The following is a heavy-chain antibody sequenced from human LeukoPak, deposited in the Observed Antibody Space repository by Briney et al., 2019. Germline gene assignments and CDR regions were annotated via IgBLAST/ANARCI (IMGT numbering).Heavy chain of an antibody. Sequence: GGSLRLSCAASGFTFSSHWMIWVRQAPGKGLEWVASIKQDGSGKYYVDSVRGRFTISRDNAKNSLYLQMNTLRAEDTAMYYCARDPGNHSGAWGQGTLVTVSS. V-gene: IGHV3-7*05. CDR2: IKQDGSGK. J-gene: IGHJ5*02. CDR3: ARDPGNHSGA. CDR1: GFTFSSHW. D-gene: IGHD6-19*01.